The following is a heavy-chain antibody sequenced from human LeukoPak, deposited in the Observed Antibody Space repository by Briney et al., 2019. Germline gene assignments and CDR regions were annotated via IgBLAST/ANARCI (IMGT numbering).Heavy chain of an antibody. D-gene: IGHD2-2*02. CDR1: GGTFSSYA. Sequence: SVKVSCKASGGTFSSYAISWVRQAPGQGPEWMGGIIPIFGTANYAQKFQGRVTITADESTSTAYMELSSLRSEDTAVYYCARASYCSSTSCYTYYYYYYMDVWGKGTTVTVSS. CDR2: IIPIFGTA. CDR3: ARASYCSSTSCYTYYYYYYMDV. J-gene: IGHJ6*03. V-gene: IGHV1-69*13.